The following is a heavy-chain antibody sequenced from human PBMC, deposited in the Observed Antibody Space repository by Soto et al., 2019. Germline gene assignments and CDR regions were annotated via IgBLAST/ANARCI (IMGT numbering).Heavy chain of an antibody. CDR2: ISSSSSYI. Sequence: EVQLVESGGGLVKPGGSLRLSCAASGFTFSSYSMNWVRQAPGKGLEWVSSISSSSSYIYYADSVKGRFTISRDNAKNSLYLQMKRLGAQDTAVVYCAIGYCRGWRCQPGKWGQGNLVTVSS. J-gene: IGHJ4*02. CDR3: AIGYCRGWRCQPGK. D-gene: IGHD2-15*01. CDR1: GFTFSSYS. V-gene: IGHV3-21*01.